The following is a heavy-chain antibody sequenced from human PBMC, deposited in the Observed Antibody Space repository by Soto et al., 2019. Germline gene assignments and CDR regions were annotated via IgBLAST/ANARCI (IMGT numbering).Heavy chain of an antibody. CDR2: INPSGGST. J-gene: IGHJ5*02. V-gene: IGHV1-46*01. CDR3: AREGGGYYYSPFNKYNWFDP. Sequence: ASVKVSCKASGYTFTSYYMHWVRQAPGQGLEWMGIINPSGGSTSYAQKFQGRVTMTRDTSTSTVYMELSSLRSEDTAVYYCAREGGGYYYSPFNKYNWFDPWGQGTLVTVSS. D-gene: IGHD3-22*01. CDR1: GYTFTSYY.